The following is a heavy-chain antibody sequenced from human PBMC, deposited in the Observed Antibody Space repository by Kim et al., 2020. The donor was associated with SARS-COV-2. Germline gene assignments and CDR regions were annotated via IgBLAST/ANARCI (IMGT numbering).Heavy chain of an antibody. CDR3: ARASTTAKIAPIEF. D-gene: IGHD5-18*01. J-gene: IGHJ4*02. CDR2: TSFDGKNN. Sequence: GGSLRLSCAASGFTFSDFAIHWVRQASGKGLEWLAVTSFDGKNNYYADSVQGRFTISRDISKMTLYLHLNSLRAEDTAMYYCARASTTAKIAPIEFWGQG. V-gene: IGHV3-33*01. CDR1: GFTFSDFA.